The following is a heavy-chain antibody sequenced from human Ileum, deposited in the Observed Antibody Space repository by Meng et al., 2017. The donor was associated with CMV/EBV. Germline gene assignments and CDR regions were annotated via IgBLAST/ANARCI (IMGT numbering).Heavy chain of an antibody. D-gene: IGHD1-14*01. CDR1: GFTFSNAY. V-gene: IGHV3-74*01. J-gene: IGHJ5*02. Sequence: GGSLRLSCAASGFTFSNAYMSWARQAPGKGLVWVSRINHDGSYTIYADSVKGRFTISRDNAKNTLYLQMNTLRAEDTAVYYCVRENGPDASRGNRFDPWGQGTLVTVSS. CDR2: INHDGSYT. CDR3: VRENGPDASRGNRFDP.